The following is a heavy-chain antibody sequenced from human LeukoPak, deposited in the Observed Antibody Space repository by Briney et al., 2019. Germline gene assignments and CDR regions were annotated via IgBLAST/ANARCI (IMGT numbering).Heavy chain of an antibody. J-gene: IGHJ4*02. Sequence: PGGSLRLSCAASGFTFSNYAMHWVRQAPGKGLEWVAVISYDGSNKYYADSLKGRFTISRDSSKNTLYLQMSSLRAEDTAVYYCAKDKSRLLWFGELSHWGQGTLVTVSS. CDR1: GFTFSNYA. V-gene: IGHV3-30*04. D-gene: IGHD3-10*01. CDR3: AKDKSRLLWFGELSH. CDR2: ISYDGSNK.